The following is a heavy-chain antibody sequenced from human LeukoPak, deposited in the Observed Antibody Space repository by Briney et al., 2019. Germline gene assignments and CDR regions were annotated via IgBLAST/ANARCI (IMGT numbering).Heavy chain of an antibody. V-gene: IGHV3-11*04. CDR3: ASSLNTVMVSPYYLEY. Sequence: PGGSLRLSCAASGFTLSDYSMTWVRQAPGQGLEWISFLTSGGVSAFYADSVRGRFTASRDDARNSLSLYMNTLRADDTAVYYCASSLNTVMVSPYYLEYWGPGTLVTVSS. D-gene: IGHD5-18*01. J-gene: IGHJ4*02. CDR2: LTSGGVSA. CDR1: GFTLSDYS.